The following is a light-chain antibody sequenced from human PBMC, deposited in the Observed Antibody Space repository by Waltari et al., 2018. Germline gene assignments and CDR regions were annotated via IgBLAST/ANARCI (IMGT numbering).Light chain of an antibody. CDR1: QSLLPRNGNTY. Sequence: DIVMTQTPLSLPITPGEPASISSRSSQSLLPRNGNTYLHWFLQKPGQSPQLLIYGGSNRASGVPDRFSGSGSGTDFTLKISKVEAEDVGIYYCVQAVAFPYSFGQGTKVEI. J-gene: IGKJ2*03. V-gene: IGKV2-40*01. CDR3: VQAVAFPYS. CDR2: GGS.